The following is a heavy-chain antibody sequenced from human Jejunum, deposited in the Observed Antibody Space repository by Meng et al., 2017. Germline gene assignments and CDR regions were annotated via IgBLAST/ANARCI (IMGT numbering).Heavy chain of an antibody. V-gene: IGHV3-74*01. J-gene: IGHJ4*02. CDR2: IKNDGSST. Sequence: GGFLRLSCATSGFTFSNYWMHWVRQGPGKGLEWVSHIKNDGSSTTYAESVKGRFTISRDNAKNTLYLQMNSLRAEDTAVYYYARGVHYYHCGSSSYFYYFDHWGQGILVTVSS. D-gene: IGHD3-22*01. CDR1: GFTFSNYW. CDR3: ARGVHYYHCGSSSYFYYFDH.